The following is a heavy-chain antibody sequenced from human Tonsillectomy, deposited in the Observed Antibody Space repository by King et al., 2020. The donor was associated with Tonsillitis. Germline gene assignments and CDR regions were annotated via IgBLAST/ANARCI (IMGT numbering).Heavy chain of an antibody. V-gene: IGHV4-39*06. Sequence: LQLQESGPGLVKPSETLSLTCTVSGGSITSSSYYWGWIRQPPGKGLEWIGSIYYSGSTYYNASLKSRVTISVDTSKNKFTLNLISVTDADTAVYYCARDGRWFGELLRDPREDWFDPGGEGTRVTVSS. CDR3: ARDGRWFGELLRDPREDWFDP. CDR1: GGSITSSSYY. J-gene: IGHJ5*02. CDR2: IYYSGST. D-gene: IGHD3-10*01.